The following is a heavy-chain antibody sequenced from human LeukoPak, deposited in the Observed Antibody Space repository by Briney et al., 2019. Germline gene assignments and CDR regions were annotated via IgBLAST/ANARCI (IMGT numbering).Heavy chain of an antibody. V-gene: IGHV1-69*05. CDR2: IIPIFGTA. D-gene: IGHD1-26*01. CDR3: ARDYIVGATMPLAY. J-gene: IGHJ4*02. CDR1: GGAFSSYA. Sequence: ASVKVSCKASGGAFSSYAISWVRQAPGQGLEWMGGIIPIFGTANYAQKFQGRVTITTDKSTSTAYMELSSLRSEDTAVYCCARDYIVGATMPLAYWGQGTLVTVSS.